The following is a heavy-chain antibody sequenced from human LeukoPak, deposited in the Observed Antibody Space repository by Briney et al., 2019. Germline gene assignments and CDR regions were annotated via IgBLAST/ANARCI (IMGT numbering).Heavy chain of an antibody. CDR1: GYSLSSGCY. CDR3: ARHTGYRSFDI. D-gene: IGHD6-13*01. J-gene: IGHJ3*02. V-gene: IGHV4-38-2*01. Sequence: SETLSLTCAVSGYSLSSGCYWGWIRQPPGNGLEWIGRIYHSGSTYYNPSLKSRVTISVDTSKNQFSLRPSTVLDADTTVYYCARHTGYRSFDICGQGTMVTVSS. CDR2: IYHSGST.